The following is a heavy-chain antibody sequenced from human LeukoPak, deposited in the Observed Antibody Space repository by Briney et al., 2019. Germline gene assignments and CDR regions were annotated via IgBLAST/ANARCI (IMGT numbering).Heavy chain of an antibody. D-gene: IGHD4-11*01. CDR1: GFTFSSYA. CDR2: ISPGGGGT. Sequence: GGSLRLSCAASGFTFSSYAMHWARQAPGKGLEWLSGISPGGGGTDYADSVKGRFTISRDNSKNTLYLQMNSLRADDTAVYYCAMYSKRNYYMDVWGKGTMVTVSS. V-gene: IGHV3-23*01. CDR3: AMYSKRNYYMDV. J-gene: IGHJ6*03.